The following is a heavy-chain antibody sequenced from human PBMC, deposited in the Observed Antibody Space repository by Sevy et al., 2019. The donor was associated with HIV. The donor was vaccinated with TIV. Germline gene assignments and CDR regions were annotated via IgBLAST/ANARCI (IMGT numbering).Heavy chain of an antibody. J-gene: IGHJ4*02. CDR3: ARYAYDSNFDY. D-gene: IGHD3-16*01. CDR2: IRGDGTTT. V-gene: IGHV3-74*01. CDR1: GFTFSNHW. Sequence: GGSLRLSCAAPGFTFSNHWMHWVRQVPGKGPTWVSNIRGDGTTTVYADSVKGRFTISRDNAKNTLYLQMNNLRAEDTATYYCARYAYDSNFDYWGQGTLVTVSS.